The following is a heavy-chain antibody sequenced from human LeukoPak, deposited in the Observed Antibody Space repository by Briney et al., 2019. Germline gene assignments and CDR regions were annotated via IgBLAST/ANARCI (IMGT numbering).Heavy chain of an antibody. V-gene: IGHV4-39*01. J-gene: IGHJ4*02. CDR3: ARHYYRQLIDY. D-gene: IGHD6-13*01. Sequence: SQTLSLTCTVSGGSISSGSYYWSWIRQPQGRGWSGLGEINHSGSTNYNPSLKSRVTISVDTSKNQFSLKLSSVTAADTAVYYCARHYYRQLIDYWGQGTLVTVSS. CDR1: GGSISSGSYY. CDR2: INHSGST.